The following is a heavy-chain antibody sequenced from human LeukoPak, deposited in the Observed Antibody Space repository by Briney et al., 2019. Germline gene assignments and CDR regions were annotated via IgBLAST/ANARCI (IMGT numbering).Heavy chain of an antibody. V-gene: IGHV3-11*04. D-gene: IGHD3-22*01. CDR3: SRDLFDSSGYGVDS. Sequence: GGSLRLSCAASGFTFSDSYMTWIRQAPGKGLEWVSYISNSGSSIYYADSVKGRFTTSRDNAKSSLYLQMNSLRAEDTAVYYCSRDLFDSSGYGVDSWGQGTPVTVSS. CDR1: GFTFSDSY. J-gene: IGHJ4*02. CDR2: ISNSGSSI.